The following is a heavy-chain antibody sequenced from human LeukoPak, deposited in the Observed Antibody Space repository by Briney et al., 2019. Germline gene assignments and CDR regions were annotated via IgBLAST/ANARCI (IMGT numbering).Heavy chain of an antibody. CDR2: INHSGST. J-gene: IGHJ4*02. CDR1: GGSFSGYY. CDR3: ARGNDYGDYVYFDY. V-gene: IGHV4-34*01. D-gene: IGHD4-17*01. Sequence: PSETLSLTCAGYGGSFSGYYWSWIRQPPGKGLEWIGEINHSGSTNYNPSLKSRVTISVDASKNQFSLKLSSVTAADTAVYYCARGNDYGDYVYFDYWGQGTLVTVSS.